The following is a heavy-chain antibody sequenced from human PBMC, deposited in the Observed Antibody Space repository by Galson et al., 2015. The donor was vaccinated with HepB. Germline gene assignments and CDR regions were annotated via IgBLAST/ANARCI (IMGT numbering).Heavy chain of an antibody. CDR3: ARGALVVVVDVNHNNWFDP. J-gene: IGHJ5*02. D-gene: IGHD2-15*01. Sequence: SVKVSCKASGYTFSSYSITWVRQAPGQGLEWVGWISDYNRYTNYAQKFQGRVTMTTATSTNTAYMELRTLRSDDTAVYYCARGALVVVVDVNHNNWFDPWGQGTLVTVSS. V-gene: IGHV1-18*01. CDR2: ISDYNRYT. CDR1: GYTFSSYS.